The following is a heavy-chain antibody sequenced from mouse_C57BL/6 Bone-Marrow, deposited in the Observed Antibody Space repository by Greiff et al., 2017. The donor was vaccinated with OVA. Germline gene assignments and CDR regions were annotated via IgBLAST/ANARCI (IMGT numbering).Heavy chain of an antibody. CDR1: GFTFSDYY. Sequence: EVKVEESGGGLVQPGGSLKLSCAASGFTFSDYYMYWVRQTPEKRLEWVAYISNGGGSTYYPDTVKGRFTISRDNAKNTLYLQMSRLKSEDTAMYYCARRDYAMDYWGQGTSVTVSS. CDR2: ISNGGGST. CDR3: ARRDYAMDY. V-gene: IGHV5-12*01. J-gene: IGHJ4*01.